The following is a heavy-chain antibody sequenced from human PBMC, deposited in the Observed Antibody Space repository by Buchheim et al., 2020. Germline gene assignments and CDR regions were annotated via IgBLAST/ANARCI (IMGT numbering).Heavy chain of an antibody. V-gene: IGHV2-5*02. CDR3: AHSSTTYDSIWGSYRYEGFDS. CDR2: IYWDDDK. D-gene: IGHD3-16*02. J-gene: IGHJ4*02. Sequence: QITLKESGPTLVKPTQTLTLTCTFSGFSLSTDEVGVGWIRQPPGQALEWLAVIYWDDDKRYSPSLKSSLTITKDTSNSQVVLTMTNMDPVDTATYFCAHSSTTYDSIWGSYRYEGFDSWGQGTL. CDR1: GFSLSTDEVG.